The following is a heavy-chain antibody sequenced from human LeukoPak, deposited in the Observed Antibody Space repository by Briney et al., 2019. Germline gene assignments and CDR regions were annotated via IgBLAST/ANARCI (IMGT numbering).Heavy chain of an antibody. CDR1: GGSVSSTSDF. J-gene: IGHJ4*02. CDR2: IYFSGNA. Sequence: SETLSLTCDVSGGSVSSTSDFWGWVRQPPGKGLEWIGNIYFSGNAYYNPSLKSRVTISVDTSKNQFSLKLSSVTAADTALYYCARHNNIVVVPDWARAFDYWGRGTLVTVSS. D-gene: IGHD2-2*01. CDR3: ARHNNIVVVPDWARAFDY. V-gene: IGHV4-39*01.